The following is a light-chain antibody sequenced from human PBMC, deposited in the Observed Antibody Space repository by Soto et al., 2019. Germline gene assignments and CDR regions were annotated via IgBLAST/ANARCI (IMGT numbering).Light chain of an antibody. CDR3: SSYTSSRTGEV. Sequence: QSALTQPASVSGSPGQSITISCTGTSSDVGGYNYVYWYQQHPGKAPKLLIYDDSNRPSGVSNRFSGSKSGNTASLTISGLQAEDEADYYCSSYTSSRTGEVFGGGTKLTVL. V-gene: IGLV2-14*01. J-gene: IGLJ2*01. CDR2: DDS. CDR1: SSDVGGYNY.